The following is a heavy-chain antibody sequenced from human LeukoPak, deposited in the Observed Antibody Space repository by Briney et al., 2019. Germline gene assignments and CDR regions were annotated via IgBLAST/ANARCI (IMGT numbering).Heavy chain of an antibody. CDR2: VSSDGNTK. V-gene: IGHV3-30*18. Sequence: GGSLRLSCAASGFTFSSYGMHWVRQAPGKGLEWVAVVSSDGNTKYYADSVKGRFTISRDNSKNIVYLQMNSGRAEDTAVYYCAKEGGSSFTAHWDYWGQGTLVTVSS. CDR3: AKEGGSSFTAHWDY. J-gene: IGHJ4*02. D-gene: IGHD3-10*01. CDR1: GFTFSSYG.